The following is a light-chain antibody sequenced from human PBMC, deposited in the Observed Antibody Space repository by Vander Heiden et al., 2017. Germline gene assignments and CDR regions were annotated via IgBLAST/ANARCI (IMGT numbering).Light chain of an antibody. CDR3: QSYDGSLNSWV. CDR1: RSNIGAGYD. Sequence: QSVLTQPPSVSGVPGHSVTISGTGSRSNIGAGYDVHWYQQLPGTAPKLLIYDDNNRPSGVPDRISGSKSVTSASLAITGRQAEDEADYYCQSYDGSLNSWVFGGGTKLTVL. V-gene: IGLV1-40*01. J-gene: IGLJ3*02. CDR2: DDN.